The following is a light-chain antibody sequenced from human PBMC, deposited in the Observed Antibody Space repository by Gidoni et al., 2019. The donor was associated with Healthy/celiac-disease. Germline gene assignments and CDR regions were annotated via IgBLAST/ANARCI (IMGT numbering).Light chain of an antibody. V-gene: IGLV1-44*01. J-gene: IGLJ3*02. Sequence: QSVLTQPPSASGTPGPRVPISCSGSSSNIGSNTENWYQQLPGTAPNLLIYSNNQRPPGAPDRFSGSKSGTSASLAISGLQAEDEADYYCAAWDDSLNGPNWVFGGGTKLTVL. CDR1: SSNIGSNT. CDR2: SNN. CDR3: AAWDDSLNGPNWV.